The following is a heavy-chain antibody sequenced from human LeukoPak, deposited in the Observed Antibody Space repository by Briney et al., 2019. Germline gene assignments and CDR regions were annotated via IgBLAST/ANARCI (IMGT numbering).Heavy chain of an antibody. Sequence: TGGSLRLSCAASGFTFSSYEMNWVRQAPGKGLEWVSAISGSGGSTYYADSVKGRFTISRDNSKNTLYLQMNSLRAEDTAVYYCAKETVTRVTAGDPIDPWGQGTLVTVSS. CDR2: ISGSGGST. V-gene: IGHV3-23*01. J-gene: IGHJ5*02. D-gene: IGHD3-16*01. CDR1: GFTFSSYE. CDR3: AKETVTRVTAGDPIDP.